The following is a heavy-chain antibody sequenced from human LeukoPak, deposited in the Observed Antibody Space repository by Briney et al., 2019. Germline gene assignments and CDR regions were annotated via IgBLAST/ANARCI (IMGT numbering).Heavy chain of an antibody. Sequence: APVKVSFKASGYTFTIYYMHWVRQAPGQGLEWMGIINPSGGSTSYAQKFQGRVTMTRDTSTSTVYMELSSLRSEDTAVYYCARLSGYQIDYWGQGTLVTASS. J-gene: IGHJ4*02. V-gene: IGHV1-46*03. CDR2: INPSGGST. D-gene: IGHD3-22*01. CDR1: GYTFTIYY. CDR3: ARLSGYQIDY.